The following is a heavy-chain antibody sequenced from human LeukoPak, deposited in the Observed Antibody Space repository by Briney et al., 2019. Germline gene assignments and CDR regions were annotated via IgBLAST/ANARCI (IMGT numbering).Heavy chain of an antibody. V-gene: IGHV4-4*07. Sequence: SETLSLTCTVSGGSISTYYWSWIRQPAGKGLEWIGRIFTSGITHYNPSLQSRVTMSIDTSKNQCSLRLSSVTAADTAVYYCARVFDKDVWGKGTTVTVSS. CDR2: IFTSGIT. D-gene: IGHD2-21*01. CDR3: ARVFDKDV. CDR1: GGSISTYY. J-gene: IGHJ6*03.